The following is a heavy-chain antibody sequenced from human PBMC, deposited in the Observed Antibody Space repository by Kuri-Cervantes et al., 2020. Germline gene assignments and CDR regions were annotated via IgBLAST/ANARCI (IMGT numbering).Heavy chain of an antibody. D-gene: IGHD6-13*01. CDR3: AKMMLGSWYHFDY. Sequence: ETLSLTCAASGFTVSSNYMSWVRQAPGKGLEWVSVIYSCGSTYYADSVKGRFTISRDNSKNTLYLQMNSLRAEDTAVYYCAKMMLGSWYHFDYWGQGTLVTVSS. J-gene: IGHJ4*02. CDR2: IYSCGST. CDR1: GFTVSSNY. V-gene: IGHV3-53*01.